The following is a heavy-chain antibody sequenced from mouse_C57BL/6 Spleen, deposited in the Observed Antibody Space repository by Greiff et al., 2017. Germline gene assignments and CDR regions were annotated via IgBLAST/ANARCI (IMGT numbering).Heavy chain of an antibody. CDR1: GYTFTSYW. CDR2: IYPGSGST. J-gene: IGHJ1*03. Sequence: QVQLQQPGAELVKPRASVKMSCKASGYTFTSYWITWVKQRPGQGLEWIGDIYPGSGSTNYNEKFKSKATLTVDTSSSTAYMQLSSLTSEDSAVYYCARKPLRDWYFDVWGTGTTVTVSS. CDR3: ARKPLRDWYFDV. V-gene: IGHV1-55*01. D-gene: IGHD6-1*01.